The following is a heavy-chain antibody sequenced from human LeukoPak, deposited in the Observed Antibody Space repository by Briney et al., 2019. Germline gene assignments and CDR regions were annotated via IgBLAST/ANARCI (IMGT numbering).Heavy chain of an antibody. CDR2: ISSSSGYI. D-gene: IGHD2-2*01. J-gene: IGHJ3*02. Sequence: GGSLRLSCAASGLTFSHHGTNWVRQAPGKGLEWVSSISSSSGYIYYVDSVKGRFTISRDNAKNSLYLHINSLRAEDTAVYYCARYSTTWTEAFDIWGQGTMVTVSS. CDR3: ARYSTTWTEAFDI. CDR1: GLTFSHHG. V-gene: IGHV3-21*01.